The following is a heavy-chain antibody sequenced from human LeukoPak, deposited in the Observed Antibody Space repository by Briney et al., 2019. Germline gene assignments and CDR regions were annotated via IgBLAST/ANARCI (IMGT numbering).Heavy chain of an antibody. J-gene: IGHJ6*03. CDR3: AKDRSESYPGQPYYYYMDV. CDR2: ISGSGGST. CDR1: GFTFSSYA. D-gene: IGHD1-26*01. Sequence: GGSLRLSCAASGFTFSSYAMSWVRQAPGKGLEWVTAISGSGGSTYYADSVKGRFTISRDNSKNTLYLQMNSLRAEDTAVYYCAKDRSESYPGQPYYYYMDVWGKGTTVTVSS. V-gene: IGHV3-23*01.